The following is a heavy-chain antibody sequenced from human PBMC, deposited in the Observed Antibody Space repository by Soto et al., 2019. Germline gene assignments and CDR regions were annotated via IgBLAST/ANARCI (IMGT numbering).Heavy chain of an antibody. Sequence: ASVKVSCKASGCTFTSYGISWVRQAPGQGLEWMGWISAYNGNTNYAQKLQGRVTMTTDTSTSTAYMELRSLRSDDTAVYYCARNGEGYSSGWFDYWGQGTLVTVSS. V-gene: IGHV1-18*01. J-gene: IGHJ4*02. CDR3: ARNGEGYSSGWFDY. CDR1: GCTFTSYG. D-gene: IGHD6-19*01. CDR2: ISAYNGNT.